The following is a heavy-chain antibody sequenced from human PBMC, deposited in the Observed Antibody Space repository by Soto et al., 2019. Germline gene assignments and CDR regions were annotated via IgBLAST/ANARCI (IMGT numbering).Heavy chain of an antibody. Sequence: QVQLQQWGAGPLRPLETLSLTCGVSGGSFSGYYWAWIRQSPGKGLEWIGEIKDRGYINYNTSLKSRVSISVDTSKNHYSLNLRSVTAADTAVYYCARESHDILTGPPWVWYFDLWGRGTLVTVSS. J-gene: IGHJ2*01. D-gene: IGHD3-9*01. CDR2: IKDRGYI. CDR3: ARESHDILTGPPWVWYFDL. CDR1: GGSFSGYY. V-gene: IGHV4-34*01.